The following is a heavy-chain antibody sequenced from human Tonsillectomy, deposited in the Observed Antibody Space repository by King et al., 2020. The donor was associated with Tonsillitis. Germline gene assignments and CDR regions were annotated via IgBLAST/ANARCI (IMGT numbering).Heavy chain of an antibody. Sequence: VPLQESGPGLVKPSETLSLTCTVSGGSIGGYYWSWIRQSPGRGLEWIGYNSYSGSSKYNPSLKSRVTISVDTSKNQFSLKLRSVTAADTAVYFCARDFGSGSYYRAPLSYWGQGTVVTVSS. CDR2: NSYSGSS. D-gene: IGHD3-10*01. CDR3: ARDFGSGSYYRAPLSY. J-gene: IGHJ4*02. V-gene: IGHV4-59*01. CDR1: GGSIGGYY.